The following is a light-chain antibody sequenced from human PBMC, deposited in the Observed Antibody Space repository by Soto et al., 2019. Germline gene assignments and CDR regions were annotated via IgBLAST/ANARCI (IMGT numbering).Light chain of an antibody. Sequence: DIQMTQSPATLSASVGDRVTITCRASQIISRWLAWYQQKPGKAPKLLFYEASTLESGVPSRFSGSRSGTAFTLTITSLQPADFPTYHCQQYYPYPSCTFGQGPKVDIK. CDR2: EAS. CDR3: QQYYPYPSCT. V-gene: IGKV1-5*03. CDR1: QIISRW. J-gene: IGKJ1*01.